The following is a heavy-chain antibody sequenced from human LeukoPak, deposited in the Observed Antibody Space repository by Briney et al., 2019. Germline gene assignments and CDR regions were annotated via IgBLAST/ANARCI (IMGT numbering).Heavy chain of an antibody. V-gene: IGHV1-8*01. CDR1: GYTFTSYD. D-gene: IGHD6-19*01. J-gene: IGHJ5*02. CDR2: MNPNSGNT. CDR3: ARGRSSGCGFDP. Sequence: ASVKVSCKASGYTFTSYDINWVRQATGQGLEWMGWMNPNSGNTGYAQKFQGRVTMTRNTSISTAYMELSSLRSEDTAVYYCARGRSSGCGFDPWGQGTLVTASS.